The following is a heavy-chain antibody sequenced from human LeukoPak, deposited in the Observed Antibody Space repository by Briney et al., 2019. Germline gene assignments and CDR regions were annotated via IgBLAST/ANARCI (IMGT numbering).Heavy chain of an antibody. J-gene: IGHJ4*02. V-gene: IGHV4-34*01. CDR2: INHNGST. CDR3: ARGRSAVAGNY. D-gene: IGHD6-19*01. Sequence: PSETLSLTCAVYGGSFSGYYWSWIRQPPGKGLEWIGEINHNGSTNYSPSLKSRVTISVDTSKNQFSLKLSSVTAADTAVYYCARGRSAVAGNYWGQGTLVTVPS. CDR1: GGSFSGYY.